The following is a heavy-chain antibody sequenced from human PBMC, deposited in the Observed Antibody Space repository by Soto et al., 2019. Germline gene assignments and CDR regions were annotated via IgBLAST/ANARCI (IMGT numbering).Heavy chain of an antibody. V-gene: IGHV1-69*13. CDR1: GGTFSSYA. J-gene: IGHJ4*02. D-gene: IGHD3-22*01. Sequence: SVKVSCKASGGTFSSYAISWVRQAPGQGLEWMGGIIPIFGTANYAQKFQGRVTITADESTSTAYMELSSLRSEDTAVYYCARARMHYYYDSSGYSYFDYWRQGTLVTVPS. CDR2: IIPIFGTA. CDR3: ARARMHYYYDSSGYSYFDY.